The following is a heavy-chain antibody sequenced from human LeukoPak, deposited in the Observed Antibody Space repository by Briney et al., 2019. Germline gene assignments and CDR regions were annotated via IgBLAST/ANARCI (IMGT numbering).Heavy chain of an antibody. V-gene: IGHV4-59*01. CDR2: IYYSGST. CDR3: ARARGKVRDPYNWFDP. D-gene: IGHD3-10*01. Sequence: PSETLSLTCTVSGGSISSYYWSWIRQPPGKGLDWIGHIYYSGSTNYNPSLKSRVTISVDTSKNQFSLKLSSVAAADTAVYYCARARGKVRDPYNWFDPWGQGTLVTVSS. J-gene: IGHJ5*02. CDR1: GGSISSYY.